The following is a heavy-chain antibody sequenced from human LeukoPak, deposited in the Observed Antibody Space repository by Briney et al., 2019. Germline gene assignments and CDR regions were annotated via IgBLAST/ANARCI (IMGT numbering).Heavy chain of an antibody. J-gene: IGHJ4*02. CDR3: ARSRSGYSSTNRYLGPDY. D-gene: IGHD6-13*01. Sequence: GASVKVSCKASGGTFSSYAISWVRQAPGQGLEWMGRIIPILGIANYAQMFQGRVTITADKSTGTAYMELSSLKSEDTAVYYCARSRSGYSSTNRYLGPDYWGQGTLVTVSS. V-gene: IGHV1-69*04. CDR1: GGTFSSYA. CDR2: IIPILGIA.